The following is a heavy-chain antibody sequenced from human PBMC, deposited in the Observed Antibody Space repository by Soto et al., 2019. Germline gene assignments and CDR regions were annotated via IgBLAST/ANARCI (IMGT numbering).Heavy chain of an antibody. Sequence: GGSLRLSCAASGFTFSSSGMGWVRQAPGKGLEWVSSISVSGRNTYYADSVKGRFTISRDNSKNTLYLQMNFLSAEDTAVYYCATVPGNLDAFPSWGQGTMVTVSS. CDR1: GFTFSSSG. V-gene: IGHV3-23*01. J-gene: IGHJ3*01. D-gene: IGHD3-9*01. CDR3: ATVPGNLDAFPS. CDR2: ISVSGRNT.